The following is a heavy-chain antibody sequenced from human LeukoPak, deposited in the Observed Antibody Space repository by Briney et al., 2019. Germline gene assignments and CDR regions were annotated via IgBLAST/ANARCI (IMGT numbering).Heavy chain of an antibody. CDR3: ARDLSKHYYYGMDV. J-gene: IGHJ6*02. Sequence: GGSLRLSCAASGFTFSTYDMVWVRQAPGMGLEWVSTITSDSSYMYYADSVKGRFTISRDNAKNSLYLQMNILRVEDTAVYYCARDLSKHYYYGMDVWGQGTTVTVSS. CDR1: GFTFSTYD. D-gene: IGHD4-11*01. CDR2: ITSDSSYM. V-gene: IGHV3-21*01.